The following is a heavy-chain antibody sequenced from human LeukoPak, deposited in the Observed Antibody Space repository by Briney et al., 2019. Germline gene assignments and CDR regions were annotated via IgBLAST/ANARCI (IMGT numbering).Heavy chain of an antibody. D-gene: IGHD7-27*01. CDR3: ARDRMGGNWASFDY. Sequence: GGSLRLSCAASGYTFSSYSMNWVRQAPGKGLEWVSSISSSSSYIYYADSVKGRFTISRDNAKNSLYLQMNSLRAEDTAVYYCARDRMGGNWASFDYWGQGTLVTVSS. J-gene: IGHJ4*02. CDR1: GYTFSSYS. V-gene: IGHV3-21*01. CDR2: ISSSSSYI.